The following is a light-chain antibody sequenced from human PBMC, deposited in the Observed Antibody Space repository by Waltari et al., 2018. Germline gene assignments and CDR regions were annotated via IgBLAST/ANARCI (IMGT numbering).Light chain of an antibody. CDR1: QSVTNNY. CDR3: QQYALSPRT. J-gene: IGKJ1*01. CDR2: ATS. V-gene: IGKV3-20*01. Sequence: EIVLTQSPGTLSLSPGERATLFCRASQSVTNNYLVWYQQKRGQPPRLLIYATSDRATGVPDRFSVSGSGTEFTLTISRLEPEDSAIYYCQQYALSPRTFGQGTKVELK.